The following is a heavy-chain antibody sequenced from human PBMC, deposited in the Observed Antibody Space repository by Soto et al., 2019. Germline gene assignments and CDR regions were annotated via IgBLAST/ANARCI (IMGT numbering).Heavy chain of an antibody. J-gene: IGHJ4*02. D-gene: IGHD4-17*01. Sequence: QVQLQESGPGLLKPSETLSLTCSVSGGSVSDKTYYWSWIRQPPGNELEWIGYIYYSGTTNYNPSLKSRVTISVDTSKNLFSLRLSSVTAADTALYYCARTTAVPNTLRSIYYFDYWGQGTLVTVSS. V-gene: IGHV4-61*01. CDR1: GGSVSDKTYY. CDR3: ARTTAVPNTLRSIYYFDY. CDR2: IYYSGTT.